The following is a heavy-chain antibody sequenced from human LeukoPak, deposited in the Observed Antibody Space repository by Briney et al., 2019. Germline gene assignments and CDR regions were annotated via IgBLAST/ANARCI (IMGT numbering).Heavy chain of an antibody. CDR1: GGSFSGYY. J-gene: IGHJ6*02. V-gene: IGHV4-34*01. Sequence: SETLSLTCAVYGGSFSGYYWSWIRQPPGKGLEWIGEINHSGSTNYNPSLKSRVTISVDTSKNQFSLKLSSVTAADTAVYYCARGFGALNYYYYGMDVWGQGTTVTVSS. CDR2: INHSGST. D-gene: IGHD4/OR15-4a*01. CDR3: ARGFGALNYYYYGMDV.